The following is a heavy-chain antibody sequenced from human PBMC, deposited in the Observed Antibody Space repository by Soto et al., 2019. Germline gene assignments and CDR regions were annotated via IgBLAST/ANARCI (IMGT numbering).Heavy chain of an antibody. D-gene: IGHD3-10*01. V-gene: IGHV3-23*01. Sequence: PGGSLRLSCSASGFTFSSYAMSWVRQAPGKGLEWVSAISGGGGSTYYADSVKGRFTISRDNSKNTMYLQMNSLRAEDTAVYYCARDARGSGSLDYWGQGTLVTVSS. CDR1: GFTFSSYA. CDR2: ISGGGGST. CDR3: ARDARGSGSLDY. J-gene: IGHJ4*02.